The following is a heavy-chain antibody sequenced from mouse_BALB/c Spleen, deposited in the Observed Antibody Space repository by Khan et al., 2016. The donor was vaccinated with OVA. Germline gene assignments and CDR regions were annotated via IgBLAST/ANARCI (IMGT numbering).Heavy chain of an antibody. D-gene: IGHD2-3*01. V-gene: IGHV1-77*01. CDR2: IYPGSDNA. CDR1: GYTFTYYV. CDR3: ARGDGYYVYFDY. Sequence: QVQLKESGPELVKPGASVKMSCKASGYTFTYYVITWVKQRTGQGLEWIGEIYPGSDNAYYNERFKGKAILTADKSSNTTHMQLSSLTSEDSAVYFCARGDGYYVYFDYWGQGTTLTVSS. J-gene: IGHJ2*01.